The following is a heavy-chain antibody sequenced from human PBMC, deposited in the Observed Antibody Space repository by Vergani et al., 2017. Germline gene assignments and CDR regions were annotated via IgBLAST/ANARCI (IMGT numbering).Heavy chain of an antibody. V-gene: IGHV4-39*01. CDR1: GGSISSGSHY. Sequence: QLQLQESGPGLVKTSETLSLTCTVSGGSISSGSHYWVWIRQPPGKGLEWIGSVYTSGATYYTPSLKSRVTISLDTSKNQFSLNLYSVTAAGTALYFCRAYCTGTACYSWDIWGQGTLVTVSS. D-gene: IGHD2-8*02. CDR2: VYTSGAT. J-gene: IGHJ4*02. CDR3: RAYCTGTACYSWDI.